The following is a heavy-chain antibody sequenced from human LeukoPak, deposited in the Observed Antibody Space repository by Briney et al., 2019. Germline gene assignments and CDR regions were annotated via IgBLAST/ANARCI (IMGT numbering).Heavy chain of an antibody. CDR3: AKDPRRYSRTGGYFDY. CDR1: KFNFA. D-gene: IGHD6-13*01. CDR2: ISGSGDAT. Sequence: PGGSLRLSCAASKFNFAMSWVRQTADKRLEWVSAISGSGDATFYTDSVKGRFTISRDNSKNTLYLQMNSLRAEDTAVYYCAKDPRRYSRTGGYFDYWGQGTLVTVSS. V-gene: IGHV3-23*01. J-gene: IGHJ4*02.